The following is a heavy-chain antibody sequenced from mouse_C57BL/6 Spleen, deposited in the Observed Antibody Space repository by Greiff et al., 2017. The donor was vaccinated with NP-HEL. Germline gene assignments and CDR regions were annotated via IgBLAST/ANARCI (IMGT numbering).Heavy chain of an antibody. D-gene: IGHD1-1*01. CDR2: IYPRSGNT. CDR1: GYTFTSYG. Sequence: VMLVESEAELARPGASVKLSCKASGYTFTSYGISWVKQRTGQGLEWIGEIYPRSGNTYYNEKFKGKATLTADKSSSTAYMELRSLTSEDSAVYFCARLDYYGSSSWYFDVWGTGTTVTVSS. CDR3: ARLDYYGSSSWYFDV. J-gene: IGHJ1*03. V-gene: IGHV1-81*01.